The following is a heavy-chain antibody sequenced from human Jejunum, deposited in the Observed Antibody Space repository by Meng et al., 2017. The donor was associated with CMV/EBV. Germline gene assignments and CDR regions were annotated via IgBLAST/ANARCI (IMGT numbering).Heavy chain of an antibody. V-gene: IGHV3-73*01. CDR3: ARICSGKCYPSQN. D-gene: IGHD2-15*01. CDR1: GFTVGGFA. Sequence: GFTVGGFAMHWVRPASGKGPEWVGRIRRKADGYATAYAASVKGRFTVSRDDSKNTAYLQMNSLRTEDTAVYYCARICSGKCYPSQNWGQGTLVTVSS. CDR2: IRRKADGYAT. J-gene: IGHJ4*02.